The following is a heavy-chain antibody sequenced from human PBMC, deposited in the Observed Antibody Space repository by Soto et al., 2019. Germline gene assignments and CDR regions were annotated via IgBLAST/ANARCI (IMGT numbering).Heavy chain of an antibody. J-gene: IGHJ4*02. CDR2: VYYSGST. CDR3: ARSTPGITLDS. Sequence: NPSETLSLTCAVSGYSISSGYYWGWIRQPPGKGLEWIGSVYYSGSTSYNPSLKSRVTISVDTSKNQFSLNLSSVTAADTAVYYCARSTPGITLDSWGQGILVTVSS. D-gene: IGHD3-3*01. CDR1: GYSISSGYY. V-gene: IGHV4-38-2*01.